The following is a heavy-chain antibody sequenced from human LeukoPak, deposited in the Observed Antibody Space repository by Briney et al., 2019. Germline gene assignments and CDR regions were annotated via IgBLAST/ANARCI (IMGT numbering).Heavy chain of an antibody. D-gene: IGHD2-21*02. Sequence: SETLSLTCTVSGGSISSYYWSWIRQPPGKGLEWIGYIYYSGSTNYNPSLKSRVTISVDTSKNHFSLKLSSVTAADTAVYYCARDLAYCGGDCYSDAFDIWGQGTMVTVSS. CDR2: IYYSGST. J-gene: IGHJ3*02. CDR3: ARDLAYCGGDCYSDAFDI. CDR1: GGSISSYY. V-gene: IGHV4-59*01.